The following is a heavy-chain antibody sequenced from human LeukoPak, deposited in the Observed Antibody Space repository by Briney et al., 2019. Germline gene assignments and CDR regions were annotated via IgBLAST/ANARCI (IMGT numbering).Heavy chain of an antibody. CDR2: IYSGGST. Sequence: GGSLRLSCAASGFTFSSYWMHWVRQAPGKGLEWVSVIYSGGSTYYAGSVKGRFTISRDNSKNTLYLQMNSLRAEDTAVYYCARGGRPDGDYWGQGTLVTVSS. V-gene: IGHV3-53*01. CDR1: GFTFSSYW. D-gene: IGHD1-26*01. CDR3: ARGGRPDGDY. J-gene: IGHJ4*02.